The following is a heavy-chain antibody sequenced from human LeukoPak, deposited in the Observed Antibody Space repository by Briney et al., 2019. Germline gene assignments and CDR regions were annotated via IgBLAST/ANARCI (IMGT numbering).Heavy chain of an antibody. D-gene: IGHD6-13*01. J-gene: IGHJ4*02. CDR1: GGSFSGYY. CDR3: ARHEQQLNFDY. CDR2: INHSGST. V-gene: IGHV4-34*01. Sequence: SETLSLTCAVYGGSFSGYYWGWIRQPPGKGLEWIGEINHSGSTNYNPSLKSRVTISVDTSKNQFSLKLSSVTAADTAVYYCARHEQQLNFDYWGQGTLVTVSS.